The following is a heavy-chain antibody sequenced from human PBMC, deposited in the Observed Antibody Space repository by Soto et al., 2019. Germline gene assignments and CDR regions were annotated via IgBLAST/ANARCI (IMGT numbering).Heavy chain of an antibody. Sequence: SATLSLTCRVPGGSLNSSSYFWDWVRPPPGKGLEWIGSIYYSGSTYYNPSLRSRVTISVDTSKNQFSLKLSSVTAADTAVFYCARHYSSGSRNWFDPWGQGTLVTGSS. J-gene: IGHJ5*02. D-gene: IGHD6-19*01. CDR3: ARHYSSGSRNWFDP. CDR2: IYYSGST. V-gene: IGHV4-39*01. CDR1: GGSLNSSSYF.